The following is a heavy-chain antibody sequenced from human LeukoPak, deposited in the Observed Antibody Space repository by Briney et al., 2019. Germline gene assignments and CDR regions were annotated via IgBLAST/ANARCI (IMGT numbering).Heavy chain of an antibody. CDR3: ARHVVGVGFDY. V-gene: IGHV3-66*04. CDR1: GFTFSSYT. J-gene: IGHJ4*02. CDR2: IYSGGST. Sequence: PGGSLRLSCAASGFTFSSYTMKWVRQAPGKGLEWVSLIYSGGSTYYADSVKGRFTISRDNSKNTLYLQMNSLRAEDTAVYYCARHVVGVGFDYWGQGTLVTVSS. D-gene: IGHD3-22*01.